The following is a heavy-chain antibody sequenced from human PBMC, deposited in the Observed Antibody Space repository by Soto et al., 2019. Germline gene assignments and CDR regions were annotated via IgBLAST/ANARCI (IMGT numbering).Heavy chain of an antibody. CDR2: IYYDGTT. CDR3: ARQRRNTKIVLVNHYAADF. CDR1: GVTISITGLH. V-gene: IGHV4-39*01. D-gene: IGHD3-22*01. J-gene: IGHJ6*02. Sequence: GTLSLSCTASGVTISITGLHWACNGQGQGQGREWIGAIYYDGTTYYTDSLKSRVSISVDTSKNQFSLKLNSVTAADTAVYYCARQRRNTKIVLVNHYAADFWGQGTAVTVSS.